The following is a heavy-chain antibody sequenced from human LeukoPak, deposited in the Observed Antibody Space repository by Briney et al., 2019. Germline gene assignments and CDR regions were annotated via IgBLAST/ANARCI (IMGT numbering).Heavy chain of an antibody. CDR3: AKGGSGSYLYYFDY. CDR1: GFTFNSYV. V-gene: IGHV3-23*01. J-gene: IGHJ4*02. Sequence: GGSLRLSCAASGFTFNSYVISWVRQAPGKGLEWASTISGSGGSTHYADSVRGRFTISRDNSKNTVYLQMSSLRAEDTAMYYCAKGGSGSYLYYFDYWGQGTLVTVSP. D-gene: IGHD3-10*01. CDR2: ISGSGGST.